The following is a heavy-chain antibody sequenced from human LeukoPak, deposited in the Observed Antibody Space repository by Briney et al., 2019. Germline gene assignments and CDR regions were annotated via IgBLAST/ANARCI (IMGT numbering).Heavy chain of an antibody. CDR1: GYTFTSYG. V-gene: IGHV1-18*01. J-gene: IGHJ4*02. CDR3: ARERSGWFFSN. Sequence: EASVNVSCKASGYTFTSYGINWVRQAPGQGLEWMGWISAYNGNTNYAQKLQGRVTMTTDTSTSTAYMELRSLRSDDTAVYYCARERSGWFFSNWGQGTLVTVSS. CDR2: ISAYNGNT. D-gene: IGHD6-19*01.